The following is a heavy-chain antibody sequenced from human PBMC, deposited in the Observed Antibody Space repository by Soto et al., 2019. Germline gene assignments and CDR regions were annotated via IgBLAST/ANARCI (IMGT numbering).Heavy chain of an antibody. Sequence: SETLSLTCAVSGGSITSGGYYWSWIRQHPGKGLEWLGYIYDSGSTFYNPSLKSRITLSVDTSKNQFSLKLSSVTVADTAVYFCARKQAGYFYGIDYWGQGTLVTVSS. D-gene: IGHD3-10*01. J-gene: IGHJ4*02. CDR2: IYDSGST. V-gene: IGHV4-31*11. CDR1: GGSITSGGYY. CDR3: ARKQAGYFYGIDY.